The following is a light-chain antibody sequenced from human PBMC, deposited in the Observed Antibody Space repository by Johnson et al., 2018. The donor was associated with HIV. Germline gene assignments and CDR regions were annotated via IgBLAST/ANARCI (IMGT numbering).Light chain of an antibody. J-gene: IGLJ1*01. V-gene: IGLV1-51*01. Sequence: QSVLTQPPSVSAAPGQKVTISCSGSSSNIGNNYVSWYQQLPGTAPKLLIYDNTKRPSGIPDRFSGSKSGTSATLGITGLQTGDEADYYCGTWDSSLSSYVVGAGTKVTV. CDR2: DNT. CDR1: SSNIGNNY. CDR3: GTWDSSLSSYV.